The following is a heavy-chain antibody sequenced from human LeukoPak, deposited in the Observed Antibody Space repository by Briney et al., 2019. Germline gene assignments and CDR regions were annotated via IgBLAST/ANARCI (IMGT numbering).Heavy chain of an antibody. J-gene: IGHJ4*02. CDR2: IYDSRST. V-gene: IGHV4-39*01. D-gene: IGHD6-19*01. CDR1: GGSISSSCYY. CDR3: ASSQCPSRRFLAVAGNLDY. Sequence: SETLSLTCTVYGGSISSSCYYWGWIRQPPGKGLEWIGSIYDSRSTYYNPTREGPVTIAVDTSQNQFSLNPVSVTAADTAVYYCASSQCPSRRFLAVAGNLDYSGQGTLVTVST.